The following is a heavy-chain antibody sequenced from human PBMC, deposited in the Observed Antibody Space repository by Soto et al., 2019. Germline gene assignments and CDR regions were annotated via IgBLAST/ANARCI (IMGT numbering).Heavy chain of an antibody. CDR2: ISPGDSAT. V-gene: IGHV5-51*01. D-gene: IGHD5-12*01. CDR1: GYSFTSDW. CDR3: ARGWIEWKDTALEH. Sequence: LNISYEASGYSFTSDWIGWVRQLPGKGLEWMGIISPGDSATRYSTSFQGQVTISAYTSISTAYQQWSSLKASDIAMYYCARGWIEWKDTALEHWGQGTLVT. J-gene: IGHJ1*01.